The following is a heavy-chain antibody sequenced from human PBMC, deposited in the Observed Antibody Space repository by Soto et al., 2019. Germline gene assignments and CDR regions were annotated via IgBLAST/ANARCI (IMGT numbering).Heavy chain of an antibody. CDR3: ARDQTWPPTTDDY. CDR1: GFTFSSYS. D-gene: IGHD4-4*01. V-gene: IGHV3-21*01. J-gene: IGHJ4*02. CDR2: ISSSSSYI. Sequence: PGGSLRLSCAASGFTFSSYSMNWVRQAPGKGLEWVSSISSSSSYIYYADSVKGRFTISRDNAKNSLYLQMNSLRAEDTAVYYCARDQTWPPTTDDYWGQGTLVTVSS.